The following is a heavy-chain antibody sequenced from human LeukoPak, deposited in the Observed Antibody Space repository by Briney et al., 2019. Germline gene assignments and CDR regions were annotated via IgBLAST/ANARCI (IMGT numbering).Heavy chain of an antibody. J-gene: IGHJ1*01. CDR2: IKPNSGGT. D-gene: IGHD6-19*01. CDR3: ARDRQWLVSRYFQH. Sequence: VASVKVSCKSSGYTFTDYYMHWVRQAPGQGLEWMGRIKPNSGGTNYGQKFQGRVTMTRDTPISTAYMELSRLRSDDTAVYYCARDRQWLVSRYFQHWGEGTLVTLSS. V-gene: IGHV1-2*06. CDR1: GYTFTDYY.